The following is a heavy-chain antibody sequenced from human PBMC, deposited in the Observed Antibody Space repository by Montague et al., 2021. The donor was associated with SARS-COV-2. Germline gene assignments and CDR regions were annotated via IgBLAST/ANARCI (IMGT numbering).Heavy chain of an antibody. D-gene: IGHD6-19*01. J-gene: IGHJ4*02. V-gene: IGHV3-30*04. CDR2: VSYDGSIQ. CDR3: ARSGGVFCVRASVAQVSD. CDR1: GFTFNDYS. Sequence: SLRLSCAASGFTFNDYSFHWVRQAPGKGLQWVAVVSYDGSIQRYADSVRGRFTISKDSSKNTLYLQMDSLTTEDTAVYFCARSGGVFCVRASVAQVSDWGQGILVTVSS.